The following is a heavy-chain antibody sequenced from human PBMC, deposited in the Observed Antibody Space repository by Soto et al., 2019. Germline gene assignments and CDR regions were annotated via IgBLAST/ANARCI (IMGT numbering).Heavy chain of an antibody. V-gene: IGHV3-30*18. J-gene: IGHJ6*02. Sequence: PGGSLRLSCAASGFTFSSNGMHWVRQAPGKGLEWVAVISYDGNNKYYADSVKGRFTISRDNSKNTVYLEMNNLRAEDTAMYYCAKGGSGNYLTYYYYYGMDVWGQGTTVTVSS. CDR2: ISYDGNNK. CDR3: AKGGSGNYLTYYYYYGMDV. CDR1: GFTFSSNG. D-gene: IGHD3-22*01.